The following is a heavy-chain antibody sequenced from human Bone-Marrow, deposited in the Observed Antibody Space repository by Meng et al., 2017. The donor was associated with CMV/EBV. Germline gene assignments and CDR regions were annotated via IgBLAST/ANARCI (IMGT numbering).Heavy chain of an antibody. CDR3: ARDRDWAFDY. CDR2: IPNDEGKK. Sequence: GESLKISCAASGFIFNNFGMHWVRQVPGKGLAWVAYIPNDEGKKYYSDSVNGRFTISRDISRNTLFLQMNSLRVEDTAVYSCARDRDWAFDYWGQGTLVTVSS. D-gene: IGHD3-9*01. J-gene: IGHJ4*02. CDR1: GFIFNNFG. V-gene: IGHV3-30*02.